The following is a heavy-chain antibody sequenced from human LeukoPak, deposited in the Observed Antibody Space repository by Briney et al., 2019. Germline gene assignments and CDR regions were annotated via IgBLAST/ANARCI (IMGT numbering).Heavy chain of an antibody. D-gene: IGHD1-26*01. CDR3: ARSFVSETYFYYFDY. J-gene: IGHJ4*02. Sequence: PGGSLRLSCAASGLTVSSYMSWVRQAPGKGLEWVSVIYSGGSIYYADSVKGRFTISRDKSKNTLYLQMNSLRAEDTAVYYCARSFVSETYFYYFDYWGRGTLVTVSS. CDR2: IYSGGSI. CDR1: GLTVSSY. V-gene: IGHV3-66*01.